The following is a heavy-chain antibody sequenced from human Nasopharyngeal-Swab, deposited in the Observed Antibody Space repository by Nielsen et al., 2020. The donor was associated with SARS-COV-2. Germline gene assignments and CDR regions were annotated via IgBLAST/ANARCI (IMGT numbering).Heavy chain of an antibody. CDR3: TTDFYLDY. CDR2: IGDKDHNYAT. J-gene: IGHJ4*02. V-gene: IGHV3-73*01. CDR1: GFIFSDSA. Sequence: GESLKISCAASGFIFSDSAIHWVRHASGKGLEWVGRIGDKDHNYATTYGPSVQRRFTISSNDSTNTAFLQMDSLKTEDTALYYCTTDFYLDYWGQGTLVTVSS.